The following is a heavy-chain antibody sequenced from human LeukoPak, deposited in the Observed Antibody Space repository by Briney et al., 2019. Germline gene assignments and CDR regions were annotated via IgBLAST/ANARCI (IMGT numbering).Heavy chain of an antibody. CDR3: ARGEQAGLWFGDTAFHH. CDR1: GGAFSSYA. J-gene: IGHJ1*01. CDR2: VIPILGIP. V-gene: IGHV1-69*10. Sequence: ASVKVSCKASGGAFSSYAVSWVRQAPGQGLEWMGGVIPILGIPNYAQKFQGRVTITADESTSTANMELSSLRSEDTAVYYCARGEQAGLWFGDTAFHHWGQGTLVTVSS. D-gene: IGHD3-10*01.